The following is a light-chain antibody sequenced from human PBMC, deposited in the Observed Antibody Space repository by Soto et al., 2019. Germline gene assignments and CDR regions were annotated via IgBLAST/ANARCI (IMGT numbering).Light chain of an antibody. Sequence: QAALTQTRSVFGSHGQSITISVTGTRTDVVASNNVSWYQQHPGKAPHLMIYDVSERPSGVLDRFSGSKSGNTASLTISGLQAEDEADYYCCSYAVTFYVFGTGTKVTGL. CDR2: DVS. CDR1: RTDVVASNN. CDR3: CSYAVTFYV. J-gene: IGLJ1*01. V-gene: IGLV2-11*01.